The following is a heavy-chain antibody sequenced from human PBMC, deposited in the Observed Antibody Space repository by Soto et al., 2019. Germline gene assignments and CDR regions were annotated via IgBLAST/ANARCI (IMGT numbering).Heavy chain of an antibody. V-gene: IGHV3-23*01. CDR3: AKDSDPYNWNAGFDY. CDR2: ISGSGGNT. J-gene: IGHJ4*02. Sequence: PGGSLRLSCAASVFTLSSYGMSWVRQAPGKGLEWVSAISGSGGNTYYADSVKGRFTISRDNSKNTLYLQMNSLRAEDTAVYYCAKDSDPYNWNAGFDYWGQGTLVTVSS. CDR1: VFTLSSYG. D-gene: IGHD1-20*01.